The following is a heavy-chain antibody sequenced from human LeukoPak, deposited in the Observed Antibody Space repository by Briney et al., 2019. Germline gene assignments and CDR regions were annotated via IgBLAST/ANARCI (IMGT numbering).Heavy chain of an antibody. J-gene: IGHJ4*02. CDR3: ASHFGSGFDF. D-gene: IGHD3-10*01. CDR2: IYYSGTT. Sequence: PSETLSLTCTFSGGSISSYYWSWIRQPPGRGLEWIGYIYYSGTTNYNPSLKSRVTISVDTSKNQFSLKLSSVTAADTAVYYCASHFGSGFDFGGQGTLATVSS. CDR1: GGSISSYY. V-gene: IGHV4-59*01.